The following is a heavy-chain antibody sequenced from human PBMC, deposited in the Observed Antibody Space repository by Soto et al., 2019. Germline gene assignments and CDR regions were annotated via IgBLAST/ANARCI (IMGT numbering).Heavy chain of an antibody. V-gene: IGHV4-59*01. Sequence: SETLSLTCTVSGGSISSYYWSWIRQPPGKGLEWIGYIYYSGSTNYNPSLKSRVTISVDTSKNQFSLKLSSVTAADTAVYYCACVREDADYMDVWGKGTTVTVSS. CDR2: IYYSGST. D-gene: IGHD6-25*01. CDR1: GGSISSYY. CDR3: ACVREDADYMDV. J-gene: IGHJ6*03.